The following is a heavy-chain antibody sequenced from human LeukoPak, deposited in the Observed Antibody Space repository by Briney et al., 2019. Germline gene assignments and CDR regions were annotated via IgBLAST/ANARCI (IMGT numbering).Heavy chain of an antibody. D-gene: IGHD5-18*01. Sequence: GASVKVSCKASGYTFTGYYMHWVRQAPGQGLEWMGWINPNSGGTNYAQKFQGRVTMTRDTSISTAYMELSRLRSDDTAVYYCARAISGYSYAPFDYWGQGTLVTVSS. CDR1: GYTFTGYY. V-gene: IGHV1-2*02. CDR2: INPNSGGT. J-gene: IGHJ4*02. CDR3: ARAISGYSYAPFDY.